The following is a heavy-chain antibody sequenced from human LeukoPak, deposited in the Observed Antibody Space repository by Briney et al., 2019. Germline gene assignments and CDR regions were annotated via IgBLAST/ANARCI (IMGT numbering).Heavy chain of an antibody. D-gene: IGHD6-19*01. CDR1: GYNFTNYW. V-gene: IGHV5-51*01. CDR3: ARGASGWYYYFDY. CDR2: IYAGDSDT. Sequence: GESLKISCKTSGYNFTNYWIGWVRQMPGKGLEWMGLIYAGDSDTRYSPFFQGQVTISADKSISTAYLQWSSLKASDTAIYFCARGASGWYYYFDYWGQGTLVTVSS. J-gene: IGHJ4*02.